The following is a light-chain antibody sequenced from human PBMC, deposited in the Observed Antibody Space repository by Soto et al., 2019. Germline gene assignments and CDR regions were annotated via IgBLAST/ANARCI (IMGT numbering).Light chain of an antibody. CDR3: QQYYSYPQST. V-gene: IGKV1-8*01. CDR2: AAS. Sequence: AIRMTQSPSSLSASTGDRVTITCRASQGISSYLAWYQQKPGKAPKLLIYAASTLQSGVPSRFSGSGSGTDFTLTISCLQSEDVATYYCQQYYSYPQSTFGQGTRLEIK. CDR1: QGISSY. J-gene: IGKJ5*01.